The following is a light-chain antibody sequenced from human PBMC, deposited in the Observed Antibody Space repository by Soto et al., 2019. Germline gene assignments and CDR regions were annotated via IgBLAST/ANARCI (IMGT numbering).Light chain of an antibody. V-gene: IGKV3-11*01. CDR3: QQRRNWPIT. CDR2: EAS. CDR1: HNVSSY. J-gene: IGKJ5*01. Sequence: EIALTQSPATLSLSPGDRATPSCRATHNVSSYLGWYQQRPGRSPRLLIYEASNRASGIPARFSGSGSGTDFALTISSVEPEDFAVYYCQQRRNWPITFGQGTRLEIK.